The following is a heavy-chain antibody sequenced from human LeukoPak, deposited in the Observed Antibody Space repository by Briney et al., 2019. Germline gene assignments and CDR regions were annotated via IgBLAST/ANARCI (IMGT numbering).Heavy chain of an antibody. Sequence: SETLSLTCTVSGGSISSYYWSWIRQPAGKGLEWIGRIYTSGSTNYNPSLKSRVTMSVDTSKNQFPLKLSSVTAADTAVYYCARGLCSSTSCYGGFGDRGYYYYYMDVWGKGTTVTVSS. D-gene: IGHD2-2*01. CDR2: IYTSGST. V-gene: IGHV4-4*07. J-gene: IGHJ6*03. CDR3: ARGLCSSTSCYGGFGDRGYYYYYMDV. CDR1: GGSISSYY.